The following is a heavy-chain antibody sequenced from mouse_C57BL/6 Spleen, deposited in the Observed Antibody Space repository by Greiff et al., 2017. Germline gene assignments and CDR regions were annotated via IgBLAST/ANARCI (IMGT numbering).Heavy chain of an antibody. J-gene: IGHJ2*01. CDR3: TREGLLGRGFDY. CDR2: ISSGGDYI. CDR1: GFTFSSYA. D-gene: IGHD4-1*01. Sequence: EVKLMESGEGLVKPGGSLKLSCAASGFTFSSYAMSWVRQTPEKRLEWVAYISSGGDYIYYADTVKGRFTISRDNARNTLYLQMSSLKSEDTAMYYCTREGLLGRGFDYWGQGTTLTVSS. V-gene: IGHV5-9-1*02.